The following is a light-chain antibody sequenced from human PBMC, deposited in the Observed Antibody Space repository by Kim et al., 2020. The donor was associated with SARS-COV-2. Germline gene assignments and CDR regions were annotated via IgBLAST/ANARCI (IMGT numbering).Light chain of an antibody. Sequence: VSPWETATLSCRASQSVGNNVAWYQQKLGQAPRLLIYGASTRATDIPPRFSGAGSETEFTLTITSLQSEDFAVYFCQHYDNWPPYTFGQGTKLEI. V-gene: IGKV3-15*01. CDR3: QHYDNWPPYT. CDR2: GAS. J-gene: IGKJ2*01. CDR1: QSVGNN.